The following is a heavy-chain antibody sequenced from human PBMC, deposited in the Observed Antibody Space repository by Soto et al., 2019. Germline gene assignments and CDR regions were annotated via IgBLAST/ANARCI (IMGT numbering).Heavy chain of an antibody. CDR3: AKDRYTYNTAGFDY. D-gene: IGHD3-16*02. CDR1: GFTFSNFA. V-gene: IGHV3-23*01. CDR2: ISGSGGDT. Sequence: PGGSLRLSCAVSGFTFSNFAMSWVRQAPGKGLEWVSAISGSGGDTWYKDSVEGRFTISRDNSKNTLFLHLSSLRSEDTAIYYCAKDRYTYNTAGFDYWGQGILVTV. J-gene: IGHJ4*02.